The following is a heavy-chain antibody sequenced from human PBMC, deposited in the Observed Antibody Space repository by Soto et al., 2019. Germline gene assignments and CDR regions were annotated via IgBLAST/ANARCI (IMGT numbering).Heavy chain of an antibody. Sequence: QVQLVQSGAEVKKPGSSVKVSCKASGGTFSSYTISWVRQAPGQGLEWMGRIIPILGIANYAQKFQGRVTIPPDKPTSTAYMELSSLRSADTAVYYCARETTDYYYYYGMDVWGQGTTVTVSS. CDR1: GGTFSSYT. J-gene: IGHJ6*02. V-gene: IGHV1-69*08. D-gene: IGHD1-1*01. CDR3: ARETTDYYYYYGMDV. CDR2: IIPILGIA.